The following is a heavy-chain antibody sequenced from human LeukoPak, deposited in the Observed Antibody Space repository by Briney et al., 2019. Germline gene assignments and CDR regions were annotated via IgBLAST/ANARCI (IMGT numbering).Heavy chain of an antibody. J-gene: IGHJ3*02. CDR3: ARETPSITMIVVAPWAFDI. V-gene: IGHV3-48*03. D-gene: IGHD3-22*01. CDR2: ISSSGSTI. CDR1: GFTFSAYA. Sequence: GGSLRLSCEASGFTFSAYAMTWVRQAPGKGLEWVSYISSSGSTIYYADSVKGRFTISRDNAKNSLYLQMNSLRAEDTAVYYCARETPSITMIVVAPWAFDIWGQGTMVTVSS.